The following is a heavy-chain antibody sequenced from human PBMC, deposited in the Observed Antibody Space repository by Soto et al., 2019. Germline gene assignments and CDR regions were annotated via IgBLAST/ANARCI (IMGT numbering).Heavy chain of an antibody. CDR3: ARDAFYYDGPSGVYYFDY. CDR2: IIPIFGTA. V-gene: IGHV1-69*12. D-gene: IGHD3-22*01. Sequence: QVQLVQSGAEVKKPGSSVKVSCKASGGTFNNYAISWLRRAPGQGLEWMGGIIPIFGTANYAQKFQGRVTITADEFTTTAYMELSSRRSEDTAVYYCARDAFYYDGPSGVYYFDYWGQGTLVTVSS. J-gene: IGHJ4*02. CDR1: GGTFNNYA.